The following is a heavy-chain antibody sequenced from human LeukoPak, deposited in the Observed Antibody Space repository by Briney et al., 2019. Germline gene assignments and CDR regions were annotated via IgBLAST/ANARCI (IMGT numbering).Heavy chain of an antibody. Sequence: ASVKVSCKASGYTFAGYYIHWVRQAPGQGLEWMGWINPNSGGTNYAQKFQDRVTLTSDTSISTAYIELSSLRSDDTAMFYCARGLSITTPFMGKSNWFAPWGQGTPVTVSS. V-gene: IGHV1-2*02. CDR2: INPNSGGT. CDR3: ARGLSITTPFMGKSNWFAP. CDR1: GYTFAGYY. D-gene: IGHD3-10*01. J-gene: IGHJ5*02.